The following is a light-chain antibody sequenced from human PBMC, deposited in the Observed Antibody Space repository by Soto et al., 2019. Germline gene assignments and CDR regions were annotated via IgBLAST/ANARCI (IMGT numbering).Light chain of an antibody. CDR1: QSLTGR. J-gene: IGKJ2*01. CDR2: DVS. V-gene: IGKV1-5*01. CDR3: QQYKVYPYT. Sequence: DIQMTQSPSTLSASIGDRVTLTCRASQSLTGRLAWYQQKPGRPPKLLIYDVSILGSGVPSRFSGSESGTDFTLIISSLRPDDFATFYCQQYKVYPYTFGQGTRLDI.